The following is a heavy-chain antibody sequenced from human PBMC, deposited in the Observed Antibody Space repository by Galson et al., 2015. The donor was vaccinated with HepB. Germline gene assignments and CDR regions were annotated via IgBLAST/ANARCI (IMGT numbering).Heavy chain of an antibody. D-gene: IGHD3-16*01. CDR1: GFSLSTSGVG. J-gene: IGHJ4*02. V-gene: IGHV2-5*02. CDR2: IYWDDDK. Sequence: PALVKPTQTLTLTCTFSGFSLSTSGVGVGWIRQPPGKALEWLALIYWDDDKRYSPSLSTRLTITKATSKNQVVLTVTNVDPVDTATYYCAHTSRPGGGIKFDYWGQGTLVTVSS. CDR3: AHTSRPGGGIKFDY.